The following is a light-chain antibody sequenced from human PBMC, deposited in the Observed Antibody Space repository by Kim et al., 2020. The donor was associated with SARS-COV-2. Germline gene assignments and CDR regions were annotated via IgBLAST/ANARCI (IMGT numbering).Light chain of an antibody. CDR2: GDK. J-gene: IGLJ3*02. V-gene: IGLV3-19*01. Sequence: SSELTQDPAVSVALGQTVTITCQGDSLRGYYASWFRQKSGQAPILVIYGDKNRPSGIPDRFSGSGSGNTASLTITGAQAEDGADYYCNSRDSSGNHVLFGGGTHLTVL. CDR1: SLRGYY. CDR3: NSRDSSGNHVL.